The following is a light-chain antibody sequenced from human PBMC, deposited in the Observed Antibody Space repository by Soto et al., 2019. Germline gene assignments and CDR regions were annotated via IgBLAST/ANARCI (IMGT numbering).Light chain of an antibody. CDR2: EVS. J-gene: IGLJ1*01. Sequence: QSVLTQPASVSGSPGQSITISCTGTSSDVGNYNLVSWYQHHPGKAPKLMIYEVSKRPSGVSNRFSGSKSGDTASLTISGLQADDEADYYCCSYAGSNYVFGTGTNVTDL. CDR1: SSDVGNYNL. V-gene: IGLV2-23*02. CDR3: CSYAGSNYV.